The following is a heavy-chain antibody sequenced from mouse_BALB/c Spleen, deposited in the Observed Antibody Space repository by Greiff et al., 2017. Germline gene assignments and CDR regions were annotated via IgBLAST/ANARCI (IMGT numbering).Heavy chain of an antibody. V-gene: IGHV5-9-4*01. Sequence: EVKLMESGGGLVKPGGSLKLSCAASGFTFSSYAMSWVRQSPEKRLEWVAEISSGGSYTYYPDTVTGRFTISRDNAKNTLYLEMSSLRSEDTAMYYCARDWEGYYFDYWGQGTTLTVSS. D-gene: IGHD4-1*01. CDR1: GFTFSSYA. J-gene: IGHJ2*01. CDR2: ISSGGSYT. CDR3: ARDWEGYYFDY.